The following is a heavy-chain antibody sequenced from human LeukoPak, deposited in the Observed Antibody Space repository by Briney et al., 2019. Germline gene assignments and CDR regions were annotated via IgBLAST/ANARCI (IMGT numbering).Heavy chain of an antibody. V-gene: IGHV3-21*01. D-gene: IGHD1-26*01. CDR2: ISSSSSYI. CDR1: GFTFSSYS. CDR3: ARDMWASGAYGAFDI. Sequence: GGSLRLSCAAPGFTFSSYSMNWVRQAPGKGLEWVSSISSSSSYIYYADSVKGRFTISRDNAKNSLYLQMNSLRAEDTAVYYCARDMWASGAYGAFDIWGQGTMVTVSS. J-gene: IGHJ3*02.